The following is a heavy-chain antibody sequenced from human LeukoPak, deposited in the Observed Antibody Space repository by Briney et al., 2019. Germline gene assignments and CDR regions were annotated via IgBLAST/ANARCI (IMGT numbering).Heavy chain of an antibody. V-gene: IGHV3-74*01. D-gene: IGHD6-13*01. CDR2: IDRDGSRI. CDR1: GFTFSSYW. Sequence: GGSLRLSCAVSGFTFSSYWMHWVRQAPGKGLVWVSRIDRDGSRINYADSVKGRFTISRDNGKNTLFLQMNSLRAEDTAAYYCARDPPGIAASGTYYWGQGTLVTVSS. CDR3: ARDPPGIAASGTYY. J-gene: IGHJ4*02.